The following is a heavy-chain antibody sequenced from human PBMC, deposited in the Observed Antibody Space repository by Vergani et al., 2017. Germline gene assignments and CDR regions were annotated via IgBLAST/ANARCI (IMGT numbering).Heavy chain of an antibody. V-gene: IGHV3-21*01. CDR1: GFTFSHYS. CDR3: ARTVEYQLLYRYYYYMDV. D-gene: IGHD2-2*02. Sequence: EVQMVESGGGLVKPGGSLRLSCVASGFTFSHYSMNWVRQAPGKGLEWVSSISSSSSYIYYADSVKGRFTISRDNAKNSLYLQMNSLRAEDTAVYYCARTVEYQLLYRYYYYMDVWGKGTTVTVSS. J-gene: IGHJ6*03. CDR2: ISSSSSYI.